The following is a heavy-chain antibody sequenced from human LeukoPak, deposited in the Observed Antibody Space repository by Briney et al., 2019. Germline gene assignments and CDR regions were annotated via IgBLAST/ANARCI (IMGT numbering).Heavy chain of an antibody. V-gene: IGHV1-18*01. CDR3: ARNKEEQLVDAWYFDL. CDR2: ISAYNGYR. CDR1: GYTFTNYG. Sequence: APVKVSCKASGYTFTNYGINWVRQAPGQGLEWMGWISAYNGYRNYAHKFQGRVTMTTDTSTTTAYMELRSLRSDDTAVYYCARNKEEQLVDAWYFDLWGRGTLVTVSS. D-gene: IGHD6-13*01. J-gene: IGHJ2*01.